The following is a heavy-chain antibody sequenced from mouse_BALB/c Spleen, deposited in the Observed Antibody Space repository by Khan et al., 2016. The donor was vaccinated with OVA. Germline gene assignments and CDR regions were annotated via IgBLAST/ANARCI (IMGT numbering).Heavy chain of an antibody. CDR3: ARGNYYGYYFDY. CDR2: ISYSGNT. J-gene: IGHJ2*01. Sequence: EVQLQESGPGLVKPSQSLSLTCTVTGNSITSGYAWNWIRQFPGNKLEWMGYISYSGNTSYIPSLKSRISITRDTSKNQFFLQLNSLTTEDTAANYCARGNYYGYYFDYWGQGTTLTVSS. CDR1: GNSITSGYA. D-gene: IGHD1-1*01. V-gene: IGHV3-2*02.